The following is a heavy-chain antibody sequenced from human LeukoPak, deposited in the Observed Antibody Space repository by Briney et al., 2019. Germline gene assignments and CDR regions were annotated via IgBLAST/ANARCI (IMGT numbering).Heavy chain of an antibody. Sequence: ASVKVSCKASGYTFTGYYMHWVRQAPGQGLEWMGWINPNSGGTNYAQKFQGRVTMTRDTSISTAYMELSRLRSDDTAVYYCARGSPTGTKNLLWYDYWGQGTLVTVSS. CDR1: GYTFTGYY. J-gene: IGHJ4*02. D-gene: IGHD1-7*01. CDR3: ARGSPTGTKNLLWYDY. CDR2: INPNSGGT. V-gene: IGHV1-2*02.